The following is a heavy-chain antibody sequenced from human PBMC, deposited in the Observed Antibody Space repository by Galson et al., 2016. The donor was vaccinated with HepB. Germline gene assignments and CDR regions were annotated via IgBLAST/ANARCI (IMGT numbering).Heavy chain of an antibody. D-gene: IGHD3-16*01. CDR3: ARQDLWSIEY. V-gene: IGHV4-4*02. Sequence: ETLSLTCAVSGGSISSSHWWSWVRQPPGKGLAWFGEIYPSGSTNYNPSLGGRATISLDKSENLFSLMMTSVTAADTAVYYCARQDLWSIEYWGQGTLVTVSS. J-gene: IGHJ4*02. CDR1: GGSISSSHW. CDR2: IYPSGST.